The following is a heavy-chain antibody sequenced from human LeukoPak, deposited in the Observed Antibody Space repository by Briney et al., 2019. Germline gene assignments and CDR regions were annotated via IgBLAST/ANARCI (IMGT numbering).Heavy chain of an antibody. CDR1: GFTFSSYG. CDR3: AKDLYNWNDLGY. Sequence: PGGSLRLFCAASGFTFSSYGMHWVRQAPGKGLEWVAVISFDGSNKYYADSVKGRFTISRDNSMNTLYLQMNSLRAEDTAVYYCAKDLYNWNDLGYWGQGTLVTVSS. J-gene: IGHJ4*02. V-gene: IGHV3-30*18. CDR2: ISFDGSNK. D-gene: IGHD1-1*01.